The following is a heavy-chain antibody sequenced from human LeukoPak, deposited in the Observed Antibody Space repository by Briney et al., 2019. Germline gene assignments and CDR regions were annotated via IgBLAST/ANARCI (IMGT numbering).Heavy chain of an antibody. Sequence: PGGSLRLSCAASGFTFSSYGMQWVRQAPGKGLEWVAVISYDGSNKYYADSVKGRFTISRDNSKNTLYLQMNSLRAEDTAVYYCAKGGARYSSSSAVDDYWGQGTLVTVSS. D-gene: IGHD6-6*01. V-gene: IGHV3-30*18. CDR2: ISYDGSNK. CDR3: AKGGARYSSSSAVDDY. CDR1: GFTFSSYG. J-gene: IGHJ4*02.